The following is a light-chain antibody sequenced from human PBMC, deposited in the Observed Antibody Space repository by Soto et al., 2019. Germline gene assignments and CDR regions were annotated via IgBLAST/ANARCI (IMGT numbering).Light chain of an antibody. CDR2: NAS. V-gene: IGKV3-20*01. J-gene: IGKJ1*01. CDR3: HQYAYSPWT. CDR1: QSVGRNY. Sequence: EIVLTQSPGTLSLSPGERATLSCRASQSVGRNYLAWYQQKPGQAPRVLIYNASNRATGIPDRFSGSGSGTDFTLTISRLEPEDFAVYYCHQYAYSPWTFGQGTKVDIK.